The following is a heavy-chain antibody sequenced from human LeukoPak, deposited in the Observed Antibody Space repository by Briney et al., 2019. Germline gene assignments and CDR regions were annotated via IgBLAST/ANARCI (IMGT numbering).Heavy chain of an antibody. Sequence: ASVKVSCKASGYTFTSYGISWGRQAPGQGVEWMGWINAYKGNTNYAQKPQGRVTMTTDTITSTAYMELRSLRYDDTAVYYCARDWWGGLSGSSSDAFDIWGQGTMVTVSS. CDR2: INAYKGNT. CDR1: GYTFTSYG. J-gene: IGHJ3*02. V-gene: IGHV1-18*01. D-gene: IGHD1-26*01. CDR3: ARDWWGGLSGSSSDAFDI.